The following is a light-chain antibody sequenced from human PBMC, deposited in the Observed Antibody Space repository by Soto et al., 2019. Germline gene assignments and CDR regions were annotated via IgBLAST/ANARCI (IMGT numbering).Light chain of an antibody. Sequence: QSVLTQPPSVSGAPGQRVTISCTGSSSNIGAGYGVHWYQQLPGTAPKLLIYDNGNRPSGVPDRFSGSTSGTSASLAITGLQAEDEADYYCQSYDRSLSGHVVFGGGTKLTVL. V-gene: IGLV1-40*01. CDR2: DNG. CDR1: SSNIGAGYG. J-gene: IGLJ2*01. CDR3: QSYDRSLSGHVV.